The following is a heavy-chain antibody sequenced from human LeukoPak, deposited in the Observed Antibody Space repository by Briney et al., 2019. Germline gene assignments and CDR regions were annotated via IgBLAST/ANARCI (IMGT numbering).Heavy chain of an antibody. J-gene: IGHJ4*02. D-gene: IGHD3-22*01. CDR2: ISYDGSNK. CDR1: GFTFSSYG. Sequence: QSGGSLRLSCAASGFTFSSYGMHWVRQAPGKGLEWVAVISYDGSNKYYADSVKGRFTISRDNSKNTLYLQMNSLRAEDTAVYYCAKIPITMIAFYYFDYWGQGTLVTVSS. CDR3: AKIPITMIAFYYFDY. V-gene: IGHV3-30*18.